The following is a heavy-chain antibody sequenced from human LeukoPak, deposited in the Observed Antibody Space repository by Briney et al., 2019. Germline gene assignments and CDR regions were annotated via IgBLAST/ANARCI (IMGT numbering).Heavy chain of an antibody. J-gene: IGHJ5*02. Sequence: ASVKVSCKASGYTFTVYYIHWVRQAPGQGLEYMGWINPNSGGTNYAQKFQGRVTMTRDTSIGTAYMEVSRLRSDDTAVYYCALYSSGLFDPWGQGTLVTVSS. CDR1: GYTFTVYY. CDR2: INPNSGGT. V-gene: IGHV1-2*02. CDR3: ALYSSGLFDP. D-gene: IGHD6-19*01.